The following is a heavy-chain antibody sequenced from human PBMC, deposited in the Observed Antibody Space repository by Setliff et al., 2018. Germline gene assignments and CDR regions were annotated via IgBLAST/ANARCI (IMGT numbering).Heavy chain of an antibody. CDR2: IWYDGNNK. CDR3: VRGEMCSTSPRAD. CDR1: GFTFKNYG. V-gene: IGHV3-33*01. J-gene: IGHJ4*02. Sequence: GGSLRLSCVASGFTFKNYGMHWVRQAPGKGLEWVAVIWYDGNNKDHADSGKGRFTISRDNSKNTLYLQMDSLRVEDTAVYYCVRGEMCSTSPRADWGQGTQVTVSS. D-gene: IGHD2-2*01.